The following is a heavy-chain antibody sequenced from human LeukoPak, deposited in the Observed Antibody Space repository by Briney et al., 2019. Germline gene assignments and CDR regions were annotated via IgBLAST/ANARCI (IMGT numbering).Heavy chain of an antibody. J-gene: IGHJ5*02. CDR1: GFTYSSYA. Sequence: AGGSLRLSCAASGFTYSSYAMSWVRQAPGKGLEWVSSISGSGDSTYYADSVKGRFTISRDNSKSTLYLQMNSLRAEDTAVYYCAKAGKVVPAANLWFDPWGQGTLVTVSS. V-gene: IGHV3-23*01. D-gene: IGHD2-2*01. CDR3: AKAGKVVPAANLWFDP. CDR2: ISGSGDST.